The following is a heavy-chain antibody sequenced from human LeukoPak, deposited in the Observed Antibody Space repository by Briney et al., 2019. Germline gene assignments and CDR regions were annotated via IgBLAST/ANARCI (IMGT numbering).Heavy chain of an antibody. CDR3: ARRVQYYFDY. V-gene: IGHV3-23*01. CDR1: GFTFSSYA. Sequence: GGSLRLSCAASGFTFSSYAMHWVRQAPGKGLEWVSTVSSSGSNTYYADSVKGRFTISRDNSKNSLYLQMNSLRAEDTALYYCARRVQYYFDYWGQGTLVTVSS. J-gene: IGHJ4*02. CDR2: VSSSGSNT.